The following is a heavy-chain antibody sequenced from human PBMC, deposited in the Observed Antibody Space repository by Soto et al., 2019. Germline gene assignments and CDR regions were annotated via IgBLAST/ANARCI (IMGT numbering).Heavy chain of an antibody. CDR3: ARVFCSSTSCYEINY. Sequence: QVQLVESGGGVVQPGRSLRLSCAASGFTFSSYGMHWVRQAPGKGLEWVAVIWYDGSNKYYADSVKGRFTISRDNSKNMLYLQMNSLRAEDTAVYYCARVFCSSTSCYEINYWGQGTLVTVSS. J-gene: IGHJ4*02. D-gene: IGHD2-2*01. V-gene: IGHV3-33*01. CDR1: GFTFSSYG. CDR2: IWYDGSNK.